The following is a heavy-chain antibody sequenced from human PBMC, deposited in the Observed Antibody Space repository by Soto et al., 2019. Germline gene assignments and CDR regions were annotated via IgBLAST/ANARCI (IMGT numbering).Heavy chain of an antibody. Sequence: SVKVSCKASGGTFSSYAISWVRQAPGQGLEWMGGIIPIFGTANYAQKFQGRVTITADESTSTAYMELSSLRSEDTAVYYCASRPLEWQRAYYYYGMDVWGQGTTVTVSS. J-gene: IGHJ6*02. D-gene: IGHD3-3*01. CDR3: ASRPLEWQRAYYYYGMDV. CDR1: GGTFSSYA. CDR2: IIPIFGTA. V-gene: IGHV1-69*13.